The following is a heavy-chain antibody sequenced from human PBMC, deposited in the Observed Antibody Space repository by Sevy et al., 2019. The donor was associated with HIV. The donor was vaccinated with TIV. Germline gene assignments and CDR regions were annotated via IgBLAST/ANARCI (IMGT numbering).Heavy chain of an antibody. Sequence: GGSLRLSCAASGFTFSSYAMRWVRQAPGKGLEWVAVISYDGSNKYYADSVKGRFTISRDNSKNTLYLQMNSLRAEDTAVYYCARDLAYDSSGPFDYWGQGTLVTVSS. V-gene: IGHV3-30-3*01. CDR1: GFTFSSYA. CDR3: ARDLAYDSSGPFDY. J-gene: IGHJ4*02. D-gene: IGHD3-22*01. CDR2: ISYDGSNK.